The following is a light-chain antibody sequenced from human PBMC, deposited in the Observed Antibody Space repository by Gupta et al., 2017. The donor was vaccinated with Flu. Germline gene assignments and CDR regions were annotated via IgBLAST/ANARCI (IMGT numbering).Light chain of an antibody. CDR2: WAS. CDR1: QSLLFSHNNKNY. CDR3: QQDDSTPWT. Sequence: SLGERATINCKSSQSLLFSHNNKNYLAWYQQKPGQPPKLLIYWASTRDSGVPDRFSGSGSGTDFTLTISSLQAEDVAVYYCQQDDSTPWTFGQVTKVEIK. V-gene: IGKV4-1*01. J-gene: IGKJ1*01.